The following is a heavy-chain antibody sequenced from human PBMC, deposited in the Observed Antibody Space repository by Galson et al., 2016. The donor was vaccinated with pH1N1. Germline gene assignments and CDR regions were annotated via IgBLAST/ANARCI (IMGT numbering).Heavy chain of an antibody. V-gene: IGHV3-7*01. J-gene: IGHJ4*02. Sequence: SLRLSCAASGFTFSSYWMSWVRQAPGKGLEWVANIKQDGSEKYYVDSVKGRFTISRDNAKKSLYLQMNSLRVEDTAVYYCAREPYFPPYFDNWGQGTLVTVSA. CDR2: IKQDGSEK. CDR3: AREPYFPPYFDN. CDR1: GFTFSSYW. D-gene: IGHD2-21*01.